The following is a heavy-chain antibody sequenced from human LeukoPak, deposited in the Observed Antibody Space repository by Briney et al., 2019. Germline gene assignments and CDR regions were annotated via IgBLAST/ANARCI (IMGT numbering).Heavy chain of an antibody. CDR3: ARVQPDSSGYYQAY. CDR1: GGSISSSNW. J-gene: IGHJ4*02. Sequence: GTLSLTCAVSGGSISSSNWWSWVRQPPGKGLEWIGEIYHSGSTNYNPSLKSRVTISVDKSKNQFSLKLSSVTAADTAVYYCARVQPDSSGYYQAYWGQGTLVTVSS. V-gene: IGHV4-4*02. D-gene: IGHD3-22*01. CDR2: IYHSGST.